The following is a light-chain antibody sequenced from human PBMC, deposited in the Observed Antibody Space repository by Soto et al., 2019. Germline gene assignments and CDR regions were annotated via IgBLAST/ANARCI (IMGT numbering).Light chain of an antibody. CDR2: EDS. CDR3: SSSTSSSTRV. Sequence: QFVLTQPASVSGSPGQSITISCTGTSSDVGAYDFVSLYQQPPDKAPKLMIYEDSNRPSGVSNRFSGSKSVNTATLTISGLQAEDEADYYCSSSTSSSTRVFGTGTKVTVL. V-gene: IGLV2-14*03. CDR1: SSDVGAYDF. J-gene: IGLJ1*01.